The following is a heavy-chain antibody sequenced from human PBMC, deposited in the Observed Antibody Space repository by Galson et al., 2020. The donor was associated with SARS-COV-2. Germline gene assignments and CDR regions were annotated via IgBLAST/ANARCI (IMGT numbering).Heavy chain of an antibody. CDR2: IKQDGSEK. CDR3: ARDWNIFTLIFDL. Sequence: PGGSLRLSCAASGFTFSSSWMSWVRQAPGKGLEWVANIKQDGSEKYYVDSVKGRFTISRDNAKNSLYLQMNSLRAEDTAVYYCARDWNIFTLIFDLWCRGTLVTVSS. J-gene: IGHJ2*01. V-gene: IGHV3-7*01. D-gene: IGHD1-1*01. CDR1: GFTFSSSW.